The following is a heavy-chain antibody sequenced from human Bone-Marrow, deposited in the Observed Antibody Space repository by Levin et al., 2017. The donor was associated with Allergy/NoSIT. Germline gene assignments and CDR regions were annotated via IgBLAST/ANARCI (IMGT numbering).Heavy chain of an antibody. CDR3: AREGLGSYYTSRYGMDV. CDR1: GGFITSYY. D-gene: IGHD3-10*01. J-gene: IGHJ6*02. Sequence: ASETLSLTCTVSGGFITSYYWSWIRQSPGKGLEWIGYIYDSGSTSYNPSLTSRVTISVDTSKNQFSLKLSSVTAADTAVYYCAREGLGSYYTSRYGMDVWSQGTTVTVSS. CDR2: IYDSGST. V-gene: IGHV4-59*01.